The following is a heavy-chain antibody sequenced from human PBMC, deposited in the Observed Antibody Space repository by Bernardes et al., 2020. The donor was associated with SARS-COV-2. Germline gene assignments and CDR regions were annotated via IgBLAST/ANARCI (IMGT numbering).Heavy chain of an antibody. Sequence: GGSLRLSCAASGFTFSDYYMSWIRQAPGKGLEWVSYISSSGSTIYYADSVKGRFTISRDNAKNSLYLQMNSLRAEDTAVYYCARRCSSCRRGVWFDPWGQGTLVTVSS. J-gene: IGHJ5*02. CDR3: ARRCSSCRRGVWFDP. V-gene: IGHV3-11*01. CDR1: GFTFSDYY. CDR2: ISSSGSTI. D-gene: IGHD6-13*01.